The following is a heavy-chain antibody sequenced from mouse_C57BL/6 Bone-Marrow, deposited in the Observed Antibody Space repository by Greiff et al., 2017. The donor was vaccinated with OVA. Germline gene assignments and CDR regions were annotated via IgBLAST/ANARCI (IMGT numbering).Heavy chain of an antibody. CDR3: ARYHYGSSYNWYFDV. V-gene: IGHV1-82*01. CDR2: IYPGDGDT. Sequence: QVQLQQSGPELVKPGASVKISCKASGYAFSSSWMNWVKQRPGKGLEWIGRIYPGDGDTNYNEKFKGKATLTADKSSSTAYMELRSLTSEDSAVYFCARYHYGSSYNWYFDVWGTGTTVTVSS. D-gene: IGHD1-1*01. CDR1: GYAFSSSW. J-gene: IGHJ1*03.